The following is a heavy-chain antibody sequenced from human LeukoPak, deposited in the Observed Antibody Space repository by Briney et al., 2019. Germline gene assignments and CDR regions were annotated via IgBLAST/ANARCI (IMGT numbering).Heavy chain of an antibody. J-gene: IGHJ4*02. D-gene: IGHD3-16*02. Sequence: GGSLRLSCAASGFTFSSYEMNWVRQAPGKGLEWVSYISSSGSTIYYADSVKGRFTISRDNAKNSLYLQMNSLGAEDTAVYYCARLGLGYVWGSYHFDYWGQGTLVTVSS. CDR2: ISSSGSTI. CDR3: ARLGLGYVWGSYHFDY. V-gene: IGHV3-48*03. CDR1: GFTFSSYE.